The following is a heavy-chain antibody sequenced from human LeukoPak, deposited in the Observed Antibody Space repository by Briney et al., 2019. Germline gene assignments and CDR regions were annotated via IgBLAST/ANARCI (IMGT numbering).Heavy chain of an antibody. D-gene: IGHD1-26*01. J-gene: IGHJ3*02. CDR1: GGSISSYY. Sequence: SETLSLTCTVSGGSISSYYWGWIRQPPGKGLEWIGSIYYSGSTYYNPSLKSRVTISVDTSKNQFSLKLSSVTAADTAVYYCARPVPRGYYPTDAFDIWGQGTMVTVSS. CDR3: ARPVPRGYYPTDAFDI. V-gene: IGHV4-39*01. CDR2: IYYSGST.